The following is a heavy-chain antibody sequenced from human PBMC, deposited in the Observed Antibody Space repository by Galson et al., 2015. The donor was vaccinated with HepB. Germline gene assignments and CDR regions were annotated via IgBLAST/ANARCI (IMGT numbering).Heavy chain of an antibody. D-gene: IGHD3-16*02. CDR3: ARDYDYIWGSYRSHFDF. CDR1: GYTFTSYY. Sequence: SVKVSCKASGYTFTSYYMHWVRQAPGQGLEWMGIINPTGGITIYAQKFQGRITMTSDTSTSTVYMELSSLTSEDTAVYYCARDYDYIWGSYRSHFDFWGQGTLVTVSS. V-gene: IGHV1-46*03. J-gene: IGHJ4*02. CDR2: INPTGGIT.